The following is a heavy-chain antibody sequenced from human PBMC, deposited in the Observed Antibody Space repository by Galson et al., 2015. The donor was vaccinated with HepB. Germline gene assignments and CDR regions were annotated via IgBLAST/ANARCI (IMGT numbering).Heavy chain of an antibody. Sequence: SVKVSCKASGGTFSSYAISWVRQAPGQGLEWMGGIIPILGIANYAQKFKGRVTITADKSTSTGYMELSRLRSEDTAVYCCARCPGGMITGTTGYYMDVWGKGTTVTVSS. V-gene: IGHV1-69*10. D-gene: IGHD1-20*01. CDR1: GGTFSSYA. CDR3: ARCPGGMITGTTGYYMDV. CDR2: IIPILGIA. J-gene: IGHJ6*03.